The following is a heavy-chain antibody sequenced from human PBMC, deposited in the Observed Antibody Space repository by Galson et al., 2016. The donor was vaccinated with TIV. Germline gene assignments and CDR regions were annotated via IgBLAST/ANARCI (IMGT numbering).Heavy chain of an antibody. J-gene: IGHJ4*02. CDR3: ARDCSSANCYSNPVYFDS. CDR2: ISSSGRII. D-gene: IGHD2-2*01. CDR1: GFTFSDYY. Sequence: SLRLSCAASGFTFSDYYMSWTRQAPGKGLEWVSYISSSGRIIYYADSVKGRFTISRDNAKNSLYLQMNSLRAEDTAVYYCARDCSSANCYSNPVYFDSWGQGTLVTVSS. V-gene: IGHV3-11*01.